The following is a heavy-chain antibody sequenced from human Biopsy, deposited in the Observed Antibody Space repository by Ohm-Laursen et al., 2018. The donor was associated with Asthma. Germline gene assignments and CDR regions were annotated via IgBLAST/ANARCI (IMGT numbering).Heavy chain of an antibody. CDR3: ARTYYDFLTGQVNDALAM. D-gene: IGHD3-9*01. CDR2: INAGNGNT. J-gene: IGHJ3*02. Sequence: ASVKVSCKASGYNFISFAIHWVRQAPGQRLEWMDWINAGNGNTKYSEKFQGRVTITRDTSASTAYMDLSSLRSEDTAVYYCARTYYDFLTGQVNDALAMWGQGTVVTVSS. CDR1: GYNFISFA. V-gene: IGHV1-3*01.